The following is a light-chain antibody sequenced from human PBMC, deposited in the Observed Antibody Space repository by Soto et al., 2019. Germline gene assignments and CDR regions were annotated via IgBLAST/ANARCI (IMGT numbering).Light chain of an antibody. CDR3: TSHTSTITVV. CDR2: DVS. V-gene: IGLV2-14*01. J-gene: IGLJ2*01. Sequence: QSVLTQPTSVSGSPGQSITISCTGTSSDVGGYNYVSWYQQHPGKAPKLMIYDVSNRPSGVSNRFSGSKSGNTASLTISGLQAEDEADYYCTSHTSTITVVFGGGTKLTVL. CDR1: SSDVGGYNY.